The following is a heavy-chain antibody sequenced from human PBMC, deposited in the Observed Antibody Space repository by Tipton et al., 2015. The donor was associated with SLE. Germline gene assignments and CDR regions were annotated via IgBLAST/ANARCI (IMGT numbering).Heavy chain of an antibody. V-gene: IGHV4-34*01. CDR1: GGSISSHY. Sequence: LRLSCTVSGGSISSHYWSWIRQPPGKGLEWIGEINHSGSTNYNPSLKSRVTISVDTSKNQFSLKLSSVTAADTAVYYCARGRSSSWFSLDYWGQGTLVTVSS. J-gene: IGHJ4*02. D-gene: IGHD6-13*01. CDR3: ARGRSSSWFSLDY. CDR2: INHSGST.